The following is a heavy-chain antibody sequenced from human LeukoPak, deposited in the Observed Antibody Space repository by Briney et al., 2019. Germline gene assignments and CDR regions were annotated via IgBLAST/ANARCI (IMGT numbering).Heavy chain of an antibody. V-gene: IGHV4-31*03. CDR1: GGSISSGGYS. D-gene: IGHD2-2*01. Sequence: SETLSLTCTVSGGSISSGGYSWSWIRQHPGQGLEWIGYIYYSGSTYYNPSLKSRVTISVDTSKNQFSLKLSSVTAADTAVYYCATLPRCSSTSCPPYYYYGMDVWGQGTTVTVSS. CDR3: ATLPRCSSTSCPPYYYYGMDV. J-gene: IGHJ6*02. CDR2: IYYSGST.